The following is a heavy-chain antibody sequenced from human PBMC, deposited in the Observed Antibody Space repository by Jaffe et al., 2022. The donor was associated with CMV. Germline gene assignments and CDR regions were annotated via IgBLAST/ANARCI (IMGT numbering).Heavy chain of an antibody. Sequence: QVQLQQWGAGLLKPSETLSLTCAVYGGSFSGYYWSWIRQPPGKGLEWIGEINHSGSTNYNPSLKSRVTISVDTSKNQFSLKLSSVTAADTAVYYCARGYTGVGGLSPATTFYYYYYGMDVWGQGTTVTVSS. CDR1: GGSFSGYY. D-gene: IGHD2-2*02. J-gene: IGHJ6*02. V-gene: IGHV4-34*01. CDR3: ARGYTGVGGLSPATTFYYYYYGMDV. CDR2: INHSGST.